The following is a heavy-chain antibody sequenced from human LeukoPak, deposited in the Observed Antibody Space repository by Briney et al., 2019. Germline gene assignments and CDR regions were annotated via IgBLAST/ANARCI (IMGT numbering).Heavy chain of an antibody. CDR2: INPNSGVT. Sequence: ASVKVSCKASGYTFTDHYLHWARQAPGQGLEWMGKINPNSGVTNFAQKFQGRVTMTGDTSVSTAYMVLRRLRSDDSAVYYCARGLKAFDIWGQGTMVTVSS. CDR3: ARGLKAFDI. D-gene: IGHD3-16*01. CDR1: GYTFTDHY. V-gene: IGHV1-2*02. J-gene: IGHJ3*02.